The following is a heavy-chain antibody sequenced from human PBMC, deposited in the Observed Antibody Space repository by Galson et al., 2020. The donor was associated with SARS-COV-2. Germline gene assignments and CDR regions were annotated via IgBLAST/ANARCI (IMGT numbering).Heavy chain of an antibody. CDR1: EGSINDFF. CDR3: AREWYCSGGSCYPDAFDI. D-gene: IGHD2-15*01. V-gene: IGHV4-59*01. J-gene: IGHJ3*02. Sequence: SETLSLTCTVPEGSINDFFWSWNRQPPGKGREWIGHFYKRGTKVNPSLESRGVISEDTSKSQFSLTLTSVTAADTAVYYCAREWYCSGGSCYPDAFDIWGQWTMVTVSS. CDR2: FYKRGT.